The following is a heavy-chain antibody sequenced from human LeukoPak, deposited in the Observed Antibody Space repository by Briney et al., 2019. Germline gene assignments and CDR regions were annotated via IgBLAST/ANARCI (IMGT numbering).Heavy chain of an antibody. CDR3: ARHSEYYSGSGSASGYLDY. Sequence: SETLSLTCTVSGASISSSSYYWGWIRQPPGKGLEWIGTIYYSGTTYYNPSLKSRVTMSVDTSKNQFSLRLSSVTAADTAVYYCARHSEYYSGSGSASGYLDYCGQGALVTVSS. V-gene: IGHV4-39*01. D-gene: IGHD3-10*01. CDR1: GASISSSSYY. CDR2: IYYSGTT. J-gene: IGHJ4*02.